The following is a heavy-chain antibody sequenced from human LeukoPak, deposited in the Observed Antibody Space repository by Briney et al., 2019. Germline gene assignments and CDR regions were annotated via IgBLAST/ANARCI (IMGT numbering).Heavy chain of an antibody. CDR1: GFTFSSYS. CDR3: AKDQIDYGDYAGYDAFDI. D-gene: IGHD4-17*01. Sequence: GGSLRLSCAASGFTFSSYSMNWVRQAPGKGLEWVSSISSSSSYIYYADSVKGRFTISRDNSKNTLYLQMNSLRAEDTAVYYCAKDQIDYGDYAGYDAFDIWGQGTMVTVSS. V-gene: IGHV3-21*01. CDR2: ISSSSSYI. J-gene: IGHJ3*02.